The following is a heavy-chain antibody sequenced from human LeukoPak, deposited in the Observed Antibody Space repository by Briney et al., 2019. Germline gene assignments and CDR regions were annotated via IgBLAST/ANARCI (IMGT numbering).Heavy chain of an antibody. CDR1: GFSFSGHW. Sequence: GGSLRLSCTASGFSFSGHWMHWVRQLPGKGLVWVSRISPTGSTTSYADSVKGRFTVSRDNAKNTLYLQVNNLRAEDTAVYYCARGPNSNWSGLDFWGQGTLLTVSS. J-gene: IGHJ4*02. CDR3: ARGPNSNWSGLDF. V-gene: IGHV3-74*01. CDR2: ISPTGSTT. D-gene: IGHD6-6*01.